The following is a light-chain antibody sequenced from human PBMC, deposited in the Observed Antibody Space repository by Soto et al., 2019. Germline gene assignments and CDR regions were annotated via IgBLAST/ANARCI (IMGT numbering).Light chain of an antibody. Sequence: ESVLTQSPGTLSLSPGERATLSCRASQSVSTSYLAWYQQKPGQAPRLLIYGASSRATGIPDRFSGSGSGTDFTLTINRLEPEDFAVYYCQKYDSVPFTFGPGTKVDLK. CDR2: GAS. CDR1: QSVSTSY. V-gene: IGKV3-20*01. J-gene: IGKJ3*01. CDR3: QKYDSVPFT.